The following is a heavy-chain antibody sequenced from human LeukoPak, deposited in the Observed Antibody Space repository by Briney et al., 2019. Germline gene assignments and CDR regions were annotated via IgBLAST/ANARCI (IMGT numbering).Heavy chain of an antibody. CDR3: ARLADGPNYPFIRGFDY. CDR2: IYHSGST. V-gene: IGHV4-4*02. Sequence: PSETLSLTCAVSGGSISSSNWWSWVRQPPGKGLEWIGEIYHSGSTNYNPSLKSRVTISVDTSKNQFSLKLSSVTAADTAVYYCARLADGPNYPFIRGFDYWGQGTLVTVSS. CDR1: GGSISSSNW. J-gene: IGHJ4*02. D-gene: IGHD5-24*01.